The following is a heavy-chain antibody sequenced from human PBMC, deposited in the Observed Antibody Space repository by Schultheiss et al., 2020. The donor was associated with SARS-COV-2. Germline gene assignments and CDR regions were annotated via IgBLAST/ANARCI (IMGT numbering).Heavy chain of an antibody. CDR1: GGTFSSYA. V-gene: IGHV1-69*04. J-gene: IGHJ4*02. CDR3: ARPGSLLLWFGEYSEKNDY. Sequence: SVKVSCKASGGTFSSYAISWVRQAPGQGLEWMGRIIPILGIANYAQKFQGRVTITADKSTSTAYMELSSLRSEDTAVYYCARPGSLLLWFGEYSEKNDYWGQGTLVTFSS. D-gene: IGHD3-10*01. CDR2: IIPILGIA.